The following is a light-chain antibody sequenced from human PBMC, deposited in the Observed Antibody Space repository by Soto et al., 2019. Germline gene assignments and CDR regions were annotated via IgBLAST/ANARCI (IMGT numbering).Light chain of an antibody. Sequence: DIQMTQSPSTLSASVGDRVTITCRASHTISNWLAWYQQKPGKAPKLLIYDASSLESGVPSRFSGSGSGTEFTLTISSLQPDDFATYYCQQYKSYGTFGQGTKVDIK. J-gene: IGKJ1*01. CDR1: HTISNW. V-gene: IGKV1-5*01. CDR3: QQYKSYGT. CDR2: DAS.